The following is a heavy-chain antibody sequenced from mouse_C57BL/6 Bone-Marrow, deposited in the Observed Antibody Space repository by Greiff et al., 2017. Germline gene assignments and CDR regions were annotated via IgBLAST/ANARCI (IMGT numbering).Heavy chain of an antibody. CDR3: ARHEALPMSTRAMDY. J-gene: IGHJ4*01. CDR1: GFTFSSYG. V-gene: IGHV5-6*02. D-gene: IGHD2-4*01. Sequence: DVMLVESGGDLVKPGGSLKLSCAASGFTFSSYGMSWVRQTPDKRLEWVATISSGGGYTYYPDSVKGRFTISRDNAKNTLYLQMSSLKSEDTAMYYCARHEALPMSTRAMDYWGQGTSVTVSS. CDR2: ISSGGGYT.